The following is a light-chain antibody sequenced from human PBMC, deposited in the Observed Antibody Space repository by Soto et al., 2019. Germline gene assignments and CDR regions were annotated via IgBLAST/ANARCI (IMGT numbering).Light chain of an antibody. Sequence: IVVTQSPATLSVSPGERATLSCRASQSVSSNLVWYQQKPGQAPRLLIYGASTRATGIQARFSGSGSGTEFTLTISSLQSEDFALYYCQQYNNWPWTFGQGNKVEI. CDR3: QQYNNWPWT. V-gene: IGKV3-15*01. J-gene: IGKJ1*01. CDR1: QSVSSN. CDR2: GAS.